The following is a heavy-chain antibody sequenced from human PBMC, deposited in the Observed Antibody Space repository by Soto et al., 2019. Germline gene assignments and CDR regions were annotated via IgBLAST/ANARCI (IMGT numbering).Heavy chain of an antibody. J-gene: IGHJ4*02. CDR3: ARVVRIVATIYLGY. CDR2: MNPNSGNT. D-gene: IGHD5-12*01. V-gene: IGHV1-8*01. CDR1: GYTFTSYD. Sequence: ASVKVSCKASGYTFTSYDINWVRQATGQGLEWMGWMNPNSGNTGYAQKFQGRVTMTRNTSISTAYMELSSLRSEDTAVYYCARVVRIVATIYLGYWGQGTLVTVSS.